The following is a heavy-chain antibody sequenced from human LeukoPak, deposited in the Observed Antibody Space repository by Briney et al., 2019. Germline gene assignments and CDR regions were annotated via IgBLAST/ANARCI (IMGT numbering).Heavy chain of an antibody. Sequence: GGSLRLSCAASGFTVSSNYMSWVRQAPGKGLEWVSVIYSGGSTYYADSVKGRFTISRDNSKNTLYLQMNSLRAEDTAVYYCARDPTSSGSYGPSDAFDIWGQGTMVTVSS. CDR1: GFTVSSNY. J-gene: IGHJ3*02. V-gene: IGHV3-53*01. D-gene: IGHD1-26*01. CDR3: ARDPTSSGSYGPSDAFDI. CDR2: IYSGGST.